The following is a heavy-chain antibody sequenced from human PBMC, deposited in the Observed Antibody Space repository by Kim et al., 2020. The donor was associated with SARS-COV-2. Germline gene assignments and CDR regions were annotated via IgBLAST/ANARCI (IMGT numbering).Heavy chain of an antibody. CDR3: ARAGAGYSGYASLSFDY. CDR1: GGSISSYY. Sequence: SETQSLTCTVSGGSISSYYWSWIRQPPGKGLEWIGYIYYSGSTNYNPSLKSRVTISVDTSKNQFSLKLSSVTAADTAVYYCARAGAGYSGYASLSFDYWGQGTLVTVSS. CDR2: IYYSGST. V-gene: IGHV4-59*01. D-gene: IGHD5-12*01. J-gene: IGHJ4*02.